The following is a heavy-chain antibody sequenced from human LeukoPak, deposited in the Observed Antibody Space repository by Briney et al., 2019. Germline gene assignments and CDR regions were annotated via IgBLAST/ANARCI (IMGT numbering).Heavy chain of an antibody. D-gene: IGHD6-13*01. CDR1: GGSISSSSYY. V-gene: IGHV4-39*01. CDR2: IYYSGST. CDR3: ARRDSSSWFHFDY. Sequence: PSETLSLTCTVSGGSISSSSYYWGWIRQPPGKGLEWIGSIYYSGSTYYNPSLKSRVTISVATSKNQFSLKLSSVTAADTAVYYCARRDSSSWFHFDYWGQGTLVTVSS. J-gene: IGHJ4*02.